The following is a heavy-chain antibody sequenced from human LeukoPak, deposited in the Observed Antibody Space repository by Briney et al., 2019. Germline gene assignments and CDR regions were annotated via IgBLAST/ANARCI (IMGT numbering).Heavy chain of an antibody. CDR3: AREKMEVGYYGLDV. V-gene: IGHV1-18*01. Sequence: GSVTVSCKASGYTFTSYGISGVGQAPGEGVEGRGWISPYNGNTNYAQKLQRRVTMTTHTSTSTAYMELRSLRSDDTAVYYCAREKMEVGYYGLDVWGQGTTVTVSS. D-gene: IGHD1-1*01. CDR2: ISPYNGNT. J-gene: IGHJ6*02. CDR1: GYTFTSYG.